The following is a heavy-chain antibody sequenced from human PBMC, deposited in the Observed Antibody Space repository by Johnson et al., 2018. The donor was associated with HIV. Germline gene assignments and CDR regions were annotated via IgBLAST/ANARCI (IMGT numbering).Heavy chain of an antibody. J-gene: IGHJ3*02. CDR3: ARMTVTSPGFFDI. D-gene: IGHD4-17*01. Sequence: VQLVESGGGLVQPGGSLRLSCAASGFTFSSYWMHWVRQAPGKGLVWVSRINSDGSGTSYADSVKGRFTISRENAKNTLYLQMNSLRAEDTAVYYCARMTVTSPGFFDIWGQGTMVTVSS. V-gene: IGHV3-74*02. CDR1: GFTFSSYW. CDR2: INSDGSGT.